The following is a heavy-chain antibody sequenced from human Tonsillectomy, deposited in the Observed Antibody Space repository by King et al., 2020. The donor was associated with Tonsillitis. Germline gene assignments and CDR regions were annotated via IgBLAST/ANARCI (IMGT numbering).Heavy chain of an antibody. CDR2: ISWNSDSI. J-gene: IGHJ3*02. V-gene: IGHV3-9*01. CDR1: GFTFDDYA. D-gene: IGHD3-22*01. Sequence: QLVQSGGGLVQPGRSLRLSCAASGFTFDDYAMHWVRQAPGKGLEWVSGISWNSDSIAYADSVKGRFTISRDNAKNSLYLQMNSLRAEDTALYYCAKSNYYDSNGHDAVDILGQGTMVTVSS. CDR3: AKSNYYDSNGHDAVDI.